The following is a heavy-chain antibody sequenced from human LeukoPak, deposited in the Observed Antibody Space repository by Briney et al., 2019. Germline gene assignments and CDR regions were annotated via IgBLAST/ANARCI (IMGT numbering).Heavy chain of an antibody. Sequence: GSLRLFSAAPGFTFSSYWMHWVRQAPGKGLLWVSRINNDGSSTNFADSVRGRFTISRDKAKNTLYLQMNSLRAEDTAVYYCTRDLSGTYYGRFDYWGQGTLVTVSS. V-gene: IGHV3-74*01. D-gene: IGHD1-26*01. J-gene: IGHJ4*02. CDR3: TRDLSGTYYGRFDY. CDR1: GFTFSSYW. CDR2: INNDGSST.